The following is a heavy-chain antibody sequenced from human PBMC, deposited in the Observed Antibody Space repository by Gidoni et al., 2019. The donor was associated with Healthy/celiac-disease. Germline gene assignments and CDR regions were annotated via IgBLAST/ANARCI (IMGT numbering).Heavy chain of an antibody. J-gene: IGHJ4*02. CDR3: ARADRVPAAQPPGD. V-gene: IGHV3-48*02. CDR2: ISSSSSTI. D-gene: IGHD2-2*01. CDR1: GPTCRSYS. Sequence: EVQLVDSGGGLVQPGGSLRLPCAASGPTCRSYSMNWVRQAPGKGLEWVSYISSSSSTIYYADSVKGRFTISRDNAKNSLYLQMNSLRDEDTAVYYCARADRVPAAQPPGDWGQGTLVTVSS.